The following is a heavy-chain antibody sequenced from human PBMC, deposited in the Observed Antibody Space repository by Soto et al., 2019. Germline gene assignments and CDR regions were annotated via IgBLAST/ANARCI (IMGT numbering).Heavy chain of an antibody. CDR3: ARDWDKTADY. V-gene: IGHV3-48*02. Sequence: PGGSLRLSCAASGFPFSIYSMNWVRQAPGKGLEWSSYITSDTNTIKYADSVKGRFTISRDNTKNLVYLQMNSLRDEDTAVYYCARDWDKTADYWGQGTLVTVSS. D-gene: IGHD1-26*01. CDR1: GFPFSIYS. J-gene: IGHJ4*02. CDR2: ITSDTNTI.